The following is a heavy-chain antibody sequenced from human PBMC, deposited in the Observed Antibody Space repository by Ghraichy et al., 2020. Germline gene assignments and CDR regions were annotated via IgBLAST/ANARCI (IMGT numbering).Heavy chain of an antibody. V-gene: IGHV3-7*03. CDR2: IKQDGSAK. CDR3: AREWGSSSPYPTYRFDY. Sequence: GSLRLSCVASGFTFSEYWMTWVRQAPGKGLEWVANIKQDGSAKYYVDSVEGRFTISRDNAKNSVYLQMDSLRAEDTAVFYCAREWGSSSPYPTYRFDYWGQGALVTVSS. D-gene: IGHD6-6*01. J-gene: IGHJ4*02. CDR1: GFTFSEYW.